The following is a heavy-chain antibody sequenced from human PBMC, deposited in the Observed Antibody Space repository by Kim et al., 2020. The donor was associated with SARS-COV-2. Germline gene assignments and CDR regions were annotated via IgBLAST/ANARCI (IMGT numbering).Heavy chain of an antibody. V-gene: IGHV4-38-2*02. CDR3: ATLDRDLDQFDY. J-gene: IGHJ4*02. CDR1: AFSINSGYY. CDR2: INHSGST. D-gene: IGHD3-3*01. Sequence: SETLSLTCTVSAFSINSGYYWGWVRQPPRKGLEWIGSINHSGSTSYNPSLKSRVTMSVDTSKNQFSLNLSSVTAADTAVYYCATLDRDLDQFDYWGQGTL.